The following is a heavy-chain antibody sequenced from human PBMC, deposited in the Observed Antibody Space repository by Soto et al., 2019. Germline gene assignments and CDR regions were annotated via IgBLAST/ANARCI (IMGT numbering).Heavy chain of an antibody. J-gene: IGHJ3*01. CDR2: LYWDGDR. V-gene: IGHV2-5*02. CDR3: AHRLNLAIVA. CDR1: GFSLSTSGAS. D-gene: IGHD2-21*01. Sequence: SGPTLVNPTQTLTLTCTFSGFSLSTSGASVGWIRQPPGKALEWLALLYWDGDRRYSPSLKNRVTITRDTSKNQVVLTMTDMDPVDTATYYCAHRLNLAIVAWGQGTVVTVSS.